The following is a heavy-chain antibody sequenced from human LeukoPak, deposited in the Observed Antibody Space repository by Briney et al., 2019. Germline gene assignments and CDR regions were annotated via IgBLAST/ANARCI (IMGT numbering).Heavy chain of an antibody. Sequence: GGSLRLSCAASEFTFSYYAMSWVRQAPGKGLDWVSAISGSGGSTYYADSVKGRFTISRDNSKNTLYLQMNSLRAEDTAVYYCTKGTIWLPFDYWGQGTLVTVSS. V-gene: IGHV3-23*01. CDR2: ISGSGGST. CDR3: TKGTIWLPFDY. CDR1: EFTFSYYA. D-gene: IGHD5-18*01. J-gene: IGHJ4*02.